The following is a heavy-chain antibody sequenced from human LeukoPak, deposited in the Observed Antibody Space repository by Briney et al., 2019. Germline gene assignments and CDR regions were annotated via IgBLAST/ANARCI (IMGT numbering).Heavy chain of an antibody. CDR1: GYTFTVCY. V-gene: IGHV1-2*02. CDR2: INPNSGGT. Sequence: GASVKVSCKASGYTFTVCYMHWVRQAPGQGLEWMGWINPNSGGTNYAQKFQGRVTMTRDTSISTAYMELSRLRSDDTAVYYCARGAARGPKRVVDYWGQGTLVTVSS. D-gene: IGHD6-25*01. CDR3: ARGAARGPKRVVDY. J-gene: IGHJ4*02.